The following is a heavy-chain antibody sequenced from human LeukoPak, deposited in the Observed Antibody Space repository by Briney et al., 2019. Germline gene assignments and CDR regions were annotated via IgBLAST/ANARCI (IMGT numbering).Heavy chain of an antibody. J-gene: IGHJ4*02. CDR1: GGSISSYY. D-gene: IGHD3-22*01. V-gene: IGHV4-4*07. CDR3: ARGSYYGSSGYYPYFDY. CDR2: IYTSGST. Sequence: PSETLSLTCTVSGGSISSYYWSWIRQPAGKGLEWIGRIYTSGSTNYNPSLKSRVTMSVDTSKDQFSLKLSSVPAADTAVYYCARGSYYGSSGYYPYFDYWGQGTLVTVSS.